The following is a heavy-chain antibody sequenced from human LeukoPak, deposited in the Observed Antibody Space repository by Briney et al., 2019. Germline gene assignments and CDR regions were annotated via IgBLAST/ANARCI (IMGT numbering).Heavy chain of an antibody. CDR2: IWYDGSNK. J-gene: IGHJ4*02. CDR3: ARDYYDSSGYPYYFDY. V-gene: IGHV3-33*01. D-gene: IGHD3-22*01. Sequence: GGSLRLSRAASGFTFSSYGMHWVRQAPGKGLEWVAVIWYDGSNKYYADSVKGRFTISRDNSKNTLYLQMNSLRAEDTAVYYCARDYYDSSGYPYYFDYWGQGTLVTVSS. CDR1: GFTFSSYG.